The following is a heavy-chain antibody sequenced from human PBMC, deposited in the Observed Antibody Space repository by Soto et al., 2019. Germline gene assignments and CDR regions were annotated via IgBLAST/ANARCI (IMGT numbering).Heavy chain of an antibody. CDR3: ARLDFGDLPLFSRWFNP. D-gene: IGHD3-16*01. Sequence: QVQLQESGPGLVKPSETLSLTCSVSGGSIDSGGFYWAWIRQIPGKGLEWIGYIYHTGSAHYNPSLTSRAALSVDRSKHQFSLSLTSLTAADTAVYFCARLDFGDLPLFSRWFNPWGQGVLVTVSS. CDR1: GGSIDSGGFY. CDR2: IYHTGSA. J-gene: IGHJ5*02. V-gene: IGHV4-31*03.